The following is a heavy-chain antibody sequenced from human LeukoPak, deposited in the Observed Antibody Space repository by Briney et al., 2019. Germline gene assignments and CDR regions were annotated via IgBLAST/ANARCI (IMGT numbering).Heavy chain of an antibody. CDR1: GYTFTGYY. Sequence: ASVKVSCXASGYTFTGYYMHWVRQAPGQGLEWMGWTNPNSGGTNYAQKFQGRVTMTRDTSISTAYMELNRLRSDDTAVYYCARRHYYDSSGYDYWGQGTLVTVSS. J-gene: IGHJ4*02. CDR2: TNPNSGGT. CDR3: ARRHYYDSSGYDY. D-gene: IGHD3-22*01. V-gene: IGHV1-2*02.